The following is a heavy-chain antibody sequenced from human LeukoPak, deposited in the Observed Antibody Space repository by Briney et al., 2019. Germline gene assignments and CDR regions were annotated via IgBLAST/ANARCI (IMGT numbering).Heavy chain of an antibody. CDR3: AKDHYCSGGSCLQEREYYYGMDV. CDR1: GFTLSTNA. CDR2: ISGSGAST. V-gene: IGHV3-23*01. Sequence: GGSLRLSCLTSGFTLSTNAMSWVRQAPGKGLEWISGISGSGASTYYADSVKGRFTISRDDSRNTLYLQMNSLRGDDTAVNYCAKDHYCSGGSCLQEREYYYGMDVWGQGTTVTVSS. D-gene: IGHD2-15*01. J-gene: IGHJ6*02.